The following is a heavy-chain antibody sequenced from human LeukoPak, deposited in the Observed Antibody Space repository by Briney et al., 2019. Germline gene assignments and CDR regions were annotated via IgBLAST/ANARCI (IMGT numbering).Heavy chain of an antibody. CDR2: IYSSGST. D-gene: IGHD6-6*01. J-gene: IGHJ4*02. CDR1: GFTVSSKY. V-gene: IGHV3-66*01. Sequence: GGSLRLACAASGFTVSSKYMSWVRQAPGKGLGWISIIYSSGSTFYADSVKGRFTISRDKSKNTLYPQMNSLRAEDTAVYYCASSLVSARAAGYYFDYWGQGTLVTVSS. CDR3: ASSLVSARAAGYYFDY.